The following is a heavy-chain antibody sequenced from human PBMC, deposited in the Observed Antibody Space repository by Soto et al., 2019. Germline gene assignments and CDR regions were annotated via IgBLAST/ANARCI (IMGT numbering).Heavy chain of an antibody. CDR3: VRGGSCTNGVCSVFDY. J-gene: IGHJ4*02. Sequence: SETLSLTCTVSGGSVSSGGYYWSWIRQHPGKGLEWIGYITYSGNTYYNPSLESRVTMSADTSKNQFSLKLSSVTAADTAVYFCVRGGSCTNGVCSVFDYWGQGTLVTVSS. D-gene: IGHD2-8*01. V-gene: IGHV4-31*03. CDR1: GGSVSSGGYY. CDR2: ITYSGNT.